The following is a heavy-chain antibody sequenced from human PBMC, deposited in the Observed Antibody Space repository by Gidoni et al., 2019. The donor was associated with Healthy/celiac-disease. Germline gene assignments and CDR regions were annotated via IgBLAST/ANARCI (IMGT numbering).Heavy chain of an antibody. CDR2: ISGSGGST. J-gene: IGHJ4*02. CDR1: GFPFSSYA. Sequence: EVQLLESGGGLVQPGGSLRLSWAASGFPFSSYAMSWVRQAPGKGLEWFSAISGSGGSTSYADSVKGRFTISRDNSKNTLYLQMNSLRAEDTAVYYCAKGGLAAPRRFDYWGQGTLVTVSS. D-gene: IGHD6-6*01. V-gene: IGHV3-23*01. CDR3: AKGGLAAPRRFDY.